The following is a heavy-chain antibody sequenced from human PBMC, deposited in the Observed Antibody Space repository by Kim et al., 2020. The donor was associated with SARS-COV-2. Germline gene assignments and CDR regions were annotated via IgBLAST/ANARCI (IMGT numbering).Heavy chain of an antibody. CDR2: IIPIFGTA. Sequence: SVKVSCKASGGTFSSYAISWVRQAPGQGLEWMGGIIPIFGTANYAQKFQGRVTITADESTSTAYMELSSLRSEDTAVYYCARTAIVVVPAAKPGGGYFDLWGRGTLVTVSS. CDR3: ARTAIVVVPAAKPGGGYFDL. D-gene: IGHD2-2*01. V-gene: IGHV1-69*13. J-gene: IGHJ2*01. CDR1: GGTFSSYA.